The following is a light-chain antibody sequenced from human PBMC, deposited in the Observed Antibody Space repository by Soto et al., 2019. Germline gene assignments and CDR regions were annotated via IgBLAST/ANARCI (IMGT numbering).Light chain of an antibody. Sequence: QPVLTQSPSASASLGASVKLTCTLSSGHSSNAIAWHQQQPEKGPRYLMKVNSDGSHNKGDGIPDRFSGSSSGAERHLTISSLQSEDEADYYCQTWGIGMQVFGGGTKVTVL. CDR1: SGHSSNA. CDR2: VNSDGSH. J-gene: IGLJ2*01. CDR3: QTWGIGMQV. V-gene: IGLV4-69*01.